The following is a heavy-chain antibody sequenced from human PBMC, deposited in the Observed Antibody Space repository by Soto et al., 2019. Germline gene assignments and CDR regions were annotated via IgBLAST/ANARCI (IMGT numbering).Heavy chain of an antibody. Sequence: SETLSLTCTFSGFSISSGGYYWSWIRQHPGKGLEWIGYIYYSGSTYYNPSLKSRVTISVDTSKNQFSLKLSSVTAADTAVYYCARDGGVLDYWGQGTLVTAPQ. CDR3: ARDGGVLDY. V-gene: IGHV4-31*03. CDR1: GFSISSGGYY. D-gene: IGHD3-3*01. J-gene: IGHJ4*02. CDR2: IYYSGST.